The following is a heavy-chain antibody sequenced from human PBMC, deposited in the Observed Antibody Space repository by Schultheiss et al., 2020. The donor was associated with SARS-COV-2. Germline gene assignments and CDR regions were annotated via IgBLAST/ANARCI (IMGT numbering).Heavy chain of an antibody. D-gene: IGHD6-6*01. J-gene: IGHJ6*02. V-gene: IGHV3-23*01. CDR3: AKGGGAARPNYYYYGMDV. Sequence: GGSLRLSCAASGFTFSSYAMSWVRQAPGKGLEWVSAISGSGGSTYYADSVKGRFTISRDNSKNTLYLQMNSLRAEDTAVYYCAKGGGAARPNYYYYGMDVWGQGTTVTVSS. CDR2: ISGSGGST. CDR1: GFTFSSYA.